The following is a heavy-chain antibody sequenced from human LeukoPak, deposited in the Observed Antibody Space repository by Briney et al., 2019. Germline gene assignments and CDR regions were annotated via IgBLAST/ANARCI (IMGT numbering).Heavy chain of an antibody. V-gene: IGHV4-34*01. D-gene: IGHD3-3*01. J-gene: IGHJ4*02. CDR1: GGSFSGYY. CDR2: IKHSGST. CDR3: ARSSGLIAIFGVVPYYFDY. Sequence: SETLSLSCAVYGGSFSGYYWSWIRQPPGKGLEWIGVIKHSGSTNYNPSLKSRVTISVDTSKNQFSLKLSSVTAADTAVYYCARSSGLIAIFGVVPYYFDYWGQGTLVTVSS.